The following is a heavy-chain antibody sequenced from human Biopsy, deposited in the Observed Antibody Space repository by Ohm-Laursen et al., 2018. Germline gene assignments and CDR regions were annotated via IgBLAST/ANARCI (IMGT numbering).Heavy chain of an antibody. CDR1: GYYIKSGYY. J-gene: IGHJ4*02. CDR2: IYHSGST. CDR3: ARLEWRDTFFDF. D-gene: IGHD3-3*01. Sequence: PGTLSLTCPVSGYYIKSGYYWGWIRQPPGKGLEWIGNIYHSGSTYYNPSLKSRVTISVEKSKNQFSLELSSVTAADTAVYYCARLEWRDTFFDFWGQGRLVTVSS. V-gene: IGHV4-38-2*01.